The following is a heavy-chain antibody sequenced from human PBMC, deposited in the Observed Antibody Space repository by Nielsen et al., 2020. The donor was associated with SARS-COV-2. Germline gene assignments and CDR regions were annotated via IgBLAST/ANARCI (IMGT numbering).Heavy chain of an antibody. J-gene: IGHJ3*02. CDR3: AKDDVVRGDAYDI. CDR2: ISSSGGST. Sequence: GESLKISCAASGFTFSSYAMSWVRQAPGKGLEWVSAISSSGGSTYYADSVKGRFTISRDNSKNTLYLQMNSLRAEDTAVYYCAKDDVVRGDAYDIWGQGTVVTVSS. CDR1: GFTFSSYA. V-gene: IGHV3-23*01. D-gene: IGHD3-10*01.